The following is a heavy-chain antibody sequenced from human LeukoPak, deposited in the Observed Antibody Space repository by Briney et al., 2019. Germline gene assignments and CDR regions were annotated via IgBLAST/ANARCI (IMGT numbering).Heavy chain of an antibody. J-gene: IGHJ5*02. Sequence: SVKVSCKASGGTFSSYAISWVRQAPGQGLEWMGGIIPIFGTANYAQKFQGRVTITADESTSTAYMELSSLRSEDTAVYYCASQPRRSSSWYREGRWFDPWGQGTLVTVSS. CDR1: GGTFSSYA. CDR3: ASQPRRSSSWYREGRWFDP. CDR2: IIPIFGTA. V-gene: IGHV1-69*13. D-gene: IGHD6-13*01.